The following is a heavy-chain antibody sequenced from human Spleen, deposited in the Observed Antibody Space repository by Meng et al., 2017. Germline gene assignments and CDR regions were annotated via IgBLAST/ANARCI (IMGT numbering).Heavy chain of an antibody. CDR3: ARAYEGLGMYYDILTGYYTFDY. J-gene: IGHJ4*02. Sequence: GESLKISCAASGFTFSSYAMSWVRQAPGKGLEWVSGINWNGGSTSYAQKFQGRVTMTRDTSISTAYMELSRLRSDDTAVYYCARAYEGLGMYYDILTGYYTFDYWGQGTLVTVSS. CDR2: INWNGGST. D-gene: IGHD3-9*01. V-gene: IGHV1-2*02. CDR1: GFTFSSYA.